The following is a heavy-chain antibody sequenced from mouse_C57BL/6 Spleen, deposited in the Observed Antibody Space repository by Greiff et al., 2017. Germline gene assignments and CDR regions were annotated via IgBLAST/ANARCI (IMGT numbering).Heavy chain of an antibody. CDR1: GFTFSSYA. D-gene: IGHD2-5*01. J-gene: IGHJ3*01. V-gene: IGHV5-9-1*02. Sequence: EVQVVESGAGLVKPGGSLKLSCAASGFTFSSYAMSWVRQTPEKRLEWVAYISSGGDYIYYADTVKGRFTISRDNARNTLYLQMSSLKSEDTAMYYCTRDPSNFDDFRWFAYWGQGTLVTVSA. CDR3: TRDPSNFDDFRWFAY. CDR2: ISSGGDYI.